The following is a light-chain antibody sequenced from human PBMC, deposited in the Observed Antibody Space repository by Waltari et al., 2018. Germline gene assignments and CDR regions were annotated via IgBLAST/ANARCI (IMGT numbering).Light chain of an antibody. V-gene: IGLV1-47*01. Sequence: QSVLTQPPSASGTPGQRVTISCSGSSSNIGRNYVYWYQQLPGSPPKLLVYVNNRRPSGVPDRFSGSKSGTSASLAISVLRSEDEADYYCAAWDDSLSGVVFGGGTKLTVL. CDR3: AAWDDSLSGVV. CDR1: SSNIGRNY. J-gene: IGLJ2*01. CDR2: VNN.